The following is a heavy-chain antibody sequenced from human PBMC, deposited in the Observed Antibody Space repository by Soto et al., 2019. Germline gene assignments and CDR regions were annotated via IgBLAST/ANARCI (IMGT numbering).Heavy chain of an antibody. Sequence: QVQLVQSGAEVKKPGSSVKVSCKASGGIFSSYAISWVRQAPGQGLEWMGGIIPIFGTANYAQKFQGRVTITADESTSTAYMELSSLRSEDTAVYYCARDSSGWYEYYYGMDVWGQGTTVTVSS. CDR2: IIPIFGTA. CDR1: GGIFSSYA. V-gene: IGHV1-69*01. CDR3: ARDSSGWYEYYYGMDV. J-gene: IGHJ6*02. D-gene: IGHD6-19*01.